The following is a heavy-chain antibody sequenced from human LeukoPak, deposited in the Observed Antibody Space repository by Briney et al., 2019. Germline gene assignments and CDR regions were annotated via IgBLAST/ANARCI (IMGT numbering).Heavy chain of an antibody. J-gene: IGHJ6*03. CDR2: INPNSGDT. V-gene: IGHV1-2*02. Sequence: AASVKVSCKTSEYTFTGYYMHWVRQAPGQGLEWMGWINPNSGDTNYAQKFQGRVTMTRDTSISTAYMELSRLRSDDTAVYYRARDRTRYYYYSYMDVWGKGTAVTISS. CDR1: EYTFTGYY. CDR3: ARDRTRYYYYSYMDV. D-gene: IGHD1-14*01.